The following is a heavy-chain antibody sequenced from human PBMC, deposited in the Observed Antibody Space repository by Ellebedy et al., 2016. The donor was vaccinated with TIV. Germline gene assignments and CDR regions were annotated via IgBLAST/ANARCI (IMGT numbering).Heavy chain of an antibody. V-gene: IGHV1-46*01. D-gene: IGHD2-21*02. CDR3: ARDGACGGDCYGDNY. J-gene: IGHJ4*02. CDR1: GFTFTSYY. CDR2: VNPGGGRT. Sequence: AASVKVSCKASGFTFTSYYIHWVRQAPGQGLEWMGRVNPGGGRTKFAPNFQGRLTMTRDTSTSEVYMEVRSLRSDDTAVYYCARDGACGGDCYGDNYWGQGSLVTVSS.